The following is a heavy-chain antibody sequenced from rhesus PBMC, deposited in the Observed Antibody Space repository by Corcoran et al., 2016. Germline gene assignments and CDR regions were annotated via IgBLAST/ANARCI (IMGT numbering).Heavy chain of an antibody. CDR1: GYSISSGYD. D-gene: IGHD3-16*01. CDR3: ARGYYSGSLNRGYFDL. Sequence: QVQLQESGPGVVKPSETLSLTCAVSGYSISSGYDWSWIRQPPGKGLEWIGYIYGSSGSTNYNPSLKNRVTIAKKPSKNQVSLKLSSVTAADTAVYYCARGYYSGSLNRGYFDLWGPGTPITISS. V-gene: IGHV4-76*01. CDR2: IYGSSGST. J-gene: IGHJ2*01.